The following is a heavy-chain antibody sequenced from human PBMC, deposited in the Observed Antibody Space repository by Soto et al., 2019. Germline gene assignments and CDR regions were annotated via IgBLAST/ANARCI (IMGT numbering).Heavy chain of an antibody. CDR3: AGAPGYSYGPDFDY. J-gene: IGHJ4*02. Sequence: QVQLVQSGAEVKKPGASVKVSCKTSGYTFTSYAMHWVRQAPGQRLEWMGWISAGTVNTKYSQKFQDRVTIAIDTSARTGYMELSSLRSDDTAVYFCAGAPGYSYGPDFDYWGQGTLVTVSS. V-gene: IGHV1-3*01. CDR1: GYTFTSYA. CDR2: ISAGTVNT. D-gene: IGHD5-18*01.